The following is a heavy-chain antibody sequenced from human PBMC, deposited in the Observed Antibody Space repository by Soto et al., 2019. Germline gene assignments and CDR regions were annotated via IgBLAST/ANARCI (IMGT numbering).Heavy chain of an antibody. D-gene: IGHD1-26*01. J-gene: IGHJ6*04. CDR3: ARLYRVGAGMLYGMDV. Sequence: QAQLVQSGAEVKKPGASVKVSCKASGYNFTRFGISWVRQAPGQGLEWMGWISAHNGDTNYVQKFQGRVTMTTDTSTRTTYMELRSLRYDDTAVYYCARLYRVGAGMLYGMDVWGKGTTVTVSS. V-gene: IGHV1-18*01. CDR2: ISAHNGDT. CDR1: GYNFTRFG.